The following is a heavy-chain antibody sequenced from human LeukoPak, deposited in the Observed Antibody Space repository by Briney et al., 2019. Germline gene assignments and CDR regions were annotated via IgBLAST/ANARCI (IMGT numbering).Heavy chain of an antibody. Sequence: ASVKVSCKASGGTFSSYAISWVRQAPGQGLEWMGGIIPIFGTANYAQKFQGRVTITADESTSTAYMELSSLRSEDTAVYYCARISDSYGAFDCWGQGTLVTVSS. J-gene: IGHJ4*02. CDR2: IIPIFGTA. D-gene: IGHD5-18*01. CDR1: GGTFSSYA. V-gene: IGHV1-69*13. CDR3: ARISDSYGAFDC.